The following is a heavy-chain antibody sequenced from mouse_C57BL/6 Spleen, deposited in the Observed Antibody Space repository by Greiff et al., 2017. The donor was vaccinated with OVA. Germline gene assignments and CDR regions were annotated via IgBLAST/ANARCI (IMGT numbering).Heavy chain of an antibody. CDR3: ARHEAPHYYGSSWYFDV. Sequence: VKLQESGAELVKPGASVKLSCKASGYTFTEYTIHWVKQRSGQGLEWIGWFYPGSGSIKYNEKFKDKATLTADKSSSTVYMELSRLTSEDSAVYFCARHEAPHYYGSSWYFDVWGTGTTVTVSS. V-gene: IGHV1-62-2*01. D-gene: IGHD1-1*01. CDR2: FYPGSGSI. J-gene: IGHJ1*03. CDR1: GYTFTEYT.